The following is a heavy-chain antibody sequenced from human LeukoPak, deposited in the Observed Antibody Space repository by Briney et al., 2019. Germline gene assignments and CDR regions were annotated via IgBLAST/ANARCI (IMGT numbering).Heavy chain of an antibody. V-gene: IGHV3-23*01. D-gene: IGHD5-18*01. CDR3: AKPSGYSYGYSD. J-gene: IGHJ4*02. CDR2: ISGSGDNT. CDR1: GFTFSSYA. Sequence: GGSLRLSCAASGFTFSSYAMSWVRQAPGKGLEWVSGISGSGDNTYYADSVKGRFTISRDNSKNTLYLQMNSLRAEDTAVYYCAKPSGYSYGYSDWGQGTLVTVSS.